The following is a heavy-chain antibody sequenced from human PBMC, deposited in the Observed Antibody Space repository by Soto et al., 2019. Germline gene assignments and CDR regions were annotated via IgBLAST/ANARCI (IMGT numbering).Heavy chain of an antibody. CDR2: IWYDGSKK. CDR1: GFTFSSYG. J-gene: IGHJ6*02. V-gene: IGHV3-33*01. Sequence: GGSLRLSCAASGFTFSSYGMHWVRQAPGKGLEWVAVIWYDGSKKYYADSVKGRFSISRDNSKNTLYLQMSSLRAEDTAVYYCARDEAVANYYYGTDVWGQGTTVTVSS. CDR3: ARDEAVANYYYGTDV. D-gene: IGHD6-19*01.